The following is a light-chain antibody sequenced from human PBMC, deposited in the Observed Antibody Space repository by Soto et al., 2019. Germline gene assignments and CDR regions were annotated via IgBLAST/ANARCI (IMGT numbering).Light chain of an antibody. CDR2: SNY. CDR1: SSNLGTNT. V-gene: IGLV1-44*01. J-gene: IGLJ2*01. Sequence: QSVLTQPPSASGTPGQRVTISCSGSSSNLGTNTVTWYQQLPGTAPKLLIYSNYQRPSGVPDRFSGSKSGTSASLAISGLQSEDEADYYCAGWDDSLNGVVFGGGTKLTVL. CDR3: AGWDDSLNGVV.